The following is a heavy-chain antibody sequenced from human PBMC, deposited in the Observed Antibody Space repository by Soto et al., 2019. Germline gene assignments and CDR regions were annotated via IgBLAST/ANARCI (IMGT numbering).Heavy chain of an antibody. CDR3: ARESVTMVRGVMVYYYGMDV. Sequence: PETLSLTCTVSGGSISSYYWSWIRQPPGKGLEWIGYIYYSGSTNYNPSLKSRVTISVDTSKNQFSLKLSSVTAADTAVYYCARESVTMVRGVMVYYYGMDVWGQGTTVT. CDR1: GGSISSYY. J-gene: IGHJ6*02. V-gene: IGHV4-59*01. CDR2: IYYSGST. D-gene: IGHD3-10*01.